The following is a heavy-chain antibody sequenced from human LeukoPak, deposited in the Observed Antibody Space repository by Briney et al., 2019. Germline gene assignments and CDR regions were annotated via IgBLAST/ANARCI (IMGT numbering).Heavy chain of an antibody. Sequence: ASVKVSCKASGGTFSSYAISWVRQAPGQGLEWMGRIIPILGIANYAQKFQGRVTIIADKSTSTAYMELSSLRSEDTAVYYCASFLGYCSGGSCYRDYWGQGTLVTVSS. CDR3: ASFLGYCSGGSCYRDY. V-gene: IGHV1-69*04. D-gene: IGHD2-15*01. J-gene: IGHJ4*02. CDR2: IIPILGIA. CDR1: GGTFSSYA.